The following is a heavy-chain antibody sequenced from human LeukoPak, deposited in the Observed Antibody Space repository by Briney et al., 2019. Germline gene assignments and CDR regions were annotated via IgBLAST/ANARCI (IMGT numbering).Heavy chain of an antibody. D-gene: IGHD6-6*01. CDR3: ARESSSSSYLFDF. V-gene: IGHV4-4*07. Sequence: TLSLTWTVDAGSITTAYRRCTRQPAGKGLEWIGRIYTSGSTNYNPSLRSRVTMSVDTSKNQISLKVNSVTAADLAVYYCARESSSSSYLFDFWGEGALGTVS. CDR2: IYTSGST. CDR1: AGSITTAY. J-gene: IGHJ4*02.